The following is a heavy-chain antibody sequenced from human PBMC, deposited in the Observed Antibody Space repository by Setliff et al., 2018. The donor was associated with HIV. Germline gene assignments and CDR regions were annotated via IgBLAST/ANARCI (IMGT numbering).Heavy chain of an antibody. V-gene: IGHV4-61*02. CDR1: GGSISSGSYY. CDR2: IFSSGST. D-gene: IGHD6-19*01. Sequence: SETLSLTCTVSGGSISSGSYYWSWIRQPAGKGLEWIGRIFSSGSTSYNPSLKSRVTISGDTSKNQFSLKLSSVTAADTAVYYCAREVGHRSGYYRGSFDYWGQGTLVTVSS. CDR3: AREVGHRSGYYRGSFDY. J-gene: IGHJ4*02.